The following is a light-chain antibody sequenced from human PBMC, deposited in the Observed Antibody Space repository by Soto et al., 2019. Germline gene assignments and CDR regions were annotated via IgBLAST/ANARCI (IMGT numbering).Light chain of an antibody. CDR2: KAS. Sequence: DIQMTQSPSTLSGSVGDRVTITCRASQTISSWLAWYQQKPGKAPKRLIYKASTLKSGVPSRFSGSGSGTEFALTISSLQPDDFAAYYCQHYYSYSEAFGQGTKVDIK. V-gene: IGKV1-5*03. CDR1: QTISSW. J-gene: IGKJ1*01. CDR3: QHYYSYSEA.